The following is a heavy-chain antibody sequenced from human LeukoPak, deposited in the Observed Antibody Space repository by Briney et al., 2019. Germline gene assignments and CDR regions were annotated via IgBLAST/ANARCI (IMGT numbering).Heavy chain of an antibody. J-gene: IGHJ4*02. D-gene: IGHD1-14*01. Sequence: GGSLRLSCAGSGFTFGGYGLHWFRQTPGKGLEWVAVIAYDGSRAFYADSVKGRFTISRDNSKNTMSVQMDDLRAEDTAVYYCTRYNNDHFDYWGQGTLVTVSS. CDR1: GFTFGGYG. V-gene: IGHV3-33*01. CDR2: IAYDGSRA. CDR3: TRYNNDHFDY.